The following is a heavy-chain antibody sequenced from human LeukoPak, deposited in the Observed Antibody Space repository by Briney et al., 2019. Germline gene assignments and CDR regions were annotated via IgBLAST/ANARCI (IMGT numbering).Heavy chain of an antibody. CDR1: GFTFSNYA. CDR3: ARGGDYGSGSFRWRHFDS. V-gene: IGHV3-30*04. D-gene: IGHD3-10*01. Sequence: GGSPRLSCAASGFTFSNYAMHWVRQAPGKGLEWVAVISYDGRNENYADSVKGRFTISRDNPKSTLYLQMNSLRTEDTAVYYCARGGDYGSGSFRWRHFDSWGQGTLVTVSS. J-gene: IGHJ4*02. CDR2: ISYDGRNE.